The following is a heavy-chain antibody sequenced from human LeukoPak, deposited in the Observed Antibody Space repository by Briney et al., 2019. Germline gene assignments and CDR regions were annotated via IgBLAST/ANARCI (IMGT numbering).Heavy chain of an antibody. CDR2: INHSGST. Sequence: SETLSLTCAVYGGSFSGYYWSWIRQPPGKGLEWIGEINHSGSTNYNQSLKSRVTISVDTSKNQFSLKLSSVTAADTAVYYCARARPYSSGWYGDKYFQHWGQGTLVTVSS. CDR3: ARARPYSSGWYGDKYFQH. D-gene: IGHD6-19*01. V-gene: IGHV4-34*01. CDR1: GGSFSGYY. J-gene: IGHJ1*01.